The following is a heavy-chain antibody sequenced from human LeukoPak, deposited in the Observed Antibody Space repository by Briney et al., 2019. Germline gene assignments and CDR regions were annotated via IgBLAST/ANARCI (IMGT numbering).Heavy chain of an antibody. J-gene: IGHJ4*02. CDR2: IYYSGST. V-gene: IGHV4-59*01. D-gene: IGHD3-22*01. Sequence: SETLSLTCTVSGGSISSYYWSWIRQPPGKGLEWIGYIYYSGSTNYNPSLKSRVTISVDTSKNQFSLKLSSMTAADTAVYYCARWDYDSSGSIFDYWGQGTLVTVSS. CDR1: GGSISSYY. CDR3: ARWDYDSSGSIFDY.